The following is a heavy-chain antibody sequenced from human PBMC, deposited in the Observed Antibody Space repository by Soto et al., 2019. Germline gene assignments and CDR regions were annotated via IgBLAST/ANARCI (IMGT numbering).Heavy chain of an antibody. CDR1: GGSISSSSYY. Sequence: QLQLQESGPGLVKPSETLSLTCTVSGGSISSSSYYWGWIRQPPGKGLEWIGSIYYSGSTYYNPSLKVRGPVSVDASKIQFSLKLSSVTAADTAVYYCARQWYSGSPNWFDPWGRGTLVTVSS. D-gene: IGHD1-26*01. V-gene: IGHV4-39*01. CDR3: ARQWYSGSPNWFDP. J-gene: IGHJ5*02. CDR2: IYYSGST.